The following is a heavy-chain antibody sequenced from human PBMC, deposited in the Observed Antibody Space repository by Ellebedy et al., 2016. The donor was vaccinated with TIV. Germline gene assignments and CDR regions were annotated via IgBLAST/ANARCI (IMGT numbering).Heavy chain of an antibody. J-gene: IGHJ4*02. V-gene: IGHV1-46*01. CDR3: TCLQLGVADYFDY. Sequence: ASVKVSCKASGYTFTKYYMHWVRQAPGQGLEWMGMINPSGGSTSYAQKFQGRVTMTRDTSTSTVYMELSSLRSEDTAVYYCTCLQLGVADYFDYWGQGALVTVSS. CDR1: GYTFTKYY. D-gene: IGHD6-13*01. CDR2: INPSGGST.